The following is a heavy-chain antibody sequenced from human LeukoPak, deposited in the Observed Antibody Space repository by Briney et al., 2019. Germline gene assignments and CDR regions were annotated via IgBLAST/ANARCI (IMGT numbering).Heavy chain of an antibody. J-gene: IGHJ4*02. CDR2: ISANGGDT. V-gene: IGHV3-23*01. D-gene: IGHD1-26*01. CDR3: AKGRTLVGGSTRSYDY. Sequence: PGGSLRLSCEASGFALTAYGMSWVRQAPGKGLEWVSVISANGGDTFYADSVKGRFTISRDNYKNTLYLQMNSLRVEDTAVYYCAKGRTLVGGSTRSYDYWGQGTLVTVSS. CDR1: GFALTAYG.